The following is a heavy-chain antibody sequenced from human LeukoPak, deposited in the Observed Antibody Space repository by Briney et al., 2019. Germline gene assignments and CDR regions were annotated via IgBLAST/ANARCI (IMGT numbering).Heavy chain of an antibody. J-gene: IGHJ5*02. Sequence: GGSLRLSCAASGFTFSSYSMNWVRQAPGKGLEWVSSISSSSSYIYYADSVKGRFTISRDNAKNSLYLQMNSLRAEDTALYYCAKDYYGSGSYYNNWFDPWGQGTLVTVSS. CDR2: ISSSSSYI. CDR1: GFTFSSYS. D-gene: IGHD3-10*01. V-gene: IGHV3-21*04. CDR3: AKDYYGSGSYYNNWFDP.